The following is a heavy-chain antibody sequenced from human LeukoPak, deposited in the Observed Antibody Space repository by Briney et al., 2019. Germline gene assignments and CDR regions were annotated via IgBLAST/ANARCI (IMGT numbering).Heavy chain of an antibody. CDR1: GGTFSSYA. V-gene: IGHV1-69*04. CDR3: AREPVVVTAAYYYYGMDV. Sequence: GASVKVSCKASGGTFSSYAISWVRQAPGQGLEWMGRIIPILGIANYAQKFQGRVTITADKSTSTAYMELSSLRSEDTAVYYCAREPVVVTAAYYYYGMDVWGQGTTVTVSS. J-gene: IGHJ6*02. CDR2: IIPILGIA. D-gene: IGHD2-21*02.